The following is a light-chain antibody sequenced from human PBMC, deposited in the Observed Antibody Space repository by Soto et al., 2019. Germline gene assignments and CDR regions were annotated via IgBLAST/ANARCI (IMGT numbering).Light chain of an antibody. CDR2: EVS. CDR1: GSDVGGYNY. Sequence: QSALTQPPSASGSPGQSVTISCTGTGSDVGGYNYVSWYQHHPGKAPKLMLYEVSTRPSGVPDRFSGSKSGNTASLTVSGLHAEDEADYYCSSYAGSNIYVVFGGGTQLTVL. J-gene: IGLJ2*01. CDR3: SSYAGSNIYVV. V-gene: IGLV2-8*01.